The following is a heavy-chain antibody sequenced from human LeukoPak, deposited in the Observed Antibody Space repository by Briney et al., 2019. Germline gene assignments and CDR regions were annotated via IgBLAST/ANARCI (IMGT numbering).Heavy chain of an antibody. V-gene: IGHV1-2*02. CDR1: GYTFTSYY. Sequence: ASVKVSCKASGYTFTSYYMHWVRQAPGQGLEWMGWINPNSGDTNYAQKFQGRVTMTRDTSINTAYMELSRLRSDDTAVYYCAGQGIAAAGSFDYWGQGTLVTVSS. CDR3: AGQGIAAAGSFDY. D-gene: IGHD6-13*01. CDR2: INPNSGDT. J-gene: IGHJ4*02.